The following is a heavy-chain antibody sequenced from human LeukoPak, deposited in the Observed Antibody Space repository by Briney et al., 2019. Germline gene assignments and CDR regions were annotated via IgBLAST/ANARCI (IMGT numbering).Heavy chain of an antibody. J-gene: IGHJ5*02. Sequence: SETLSLTCAVYGGSFSGYYWSWIRQPPGKGLEWIGEINHSGSTNYNPSLKSRVTISVDTSKNQFSLKLSSVTAADTAVYYCARGQYDYVWGSYRYTGFDPWGQGTPVTVSS. V-gene: IGHV4-34*01. CDR3: ARGQYDYVWGSYRYTGFDP. CDR1: GGSFSGYY. CDR2: INHSGST. D-gene: IGHD3-16*02.